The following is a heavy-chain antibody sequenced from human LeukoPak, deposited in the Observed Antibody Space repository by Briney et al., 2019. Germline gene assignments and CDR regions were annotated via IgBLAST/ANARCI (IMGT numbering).Heavy chain of an antibody. V-gene: IGHV1-2*02. J-gene: IGHJ4*02. CDR1: GYTFTGYY. CDR2: INPNSGGT. Sequence: GASVKVSCKASGYTFTGYYMHWVRQAPGQGLERMGGINPNSGGTNYAQKFQGRVTMTRDTSISTAYMELSRLRSDDTAVYYCARQKDIVATYYFDYWGQGTLVTVSS. D-gene: IGHD5-12*01. CDR3: ARQKDIVATYYFDY.